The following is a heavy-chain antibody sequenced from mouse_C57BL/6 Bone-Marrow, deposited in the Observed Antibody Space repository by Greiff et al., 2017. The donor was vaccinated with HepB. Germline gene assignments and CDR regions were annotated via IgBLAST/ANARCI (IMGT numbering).Heavy chain of an antibody. V-gene: IGHV5-12*01. CDR1: GFTFSDYY. CDR2: ISNGGGST. J-gene: IGHJ3*01. Sequence: DVHLVESGGGLVQPGGSLKLSCAASGFTFSDYYMYWVRQTPEKRLEWVAYISNGGGSTYYPDTVKGRFTISRDNAKNTLYLQMSRLKSEDTAMYYCARQGPFAYWGQGTLVTVSA. CDR3: ARQGPFAY.